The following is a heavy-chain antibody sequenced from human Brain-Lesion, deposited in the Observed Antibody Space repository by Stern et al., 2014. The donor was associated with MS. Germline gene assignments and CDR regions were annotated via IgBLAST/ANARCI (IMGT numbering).Heavy chain of an antibody. J-gene: IGHJ4*02. CDR3: AKVWLGELPENPFDY. Sequence: VQLVESGPGLVKPSETLSLTCTVSGGSISSNSYYWGWIRQPPGKGLEWIGGIYYRGSTYYNPSLKSRVTISKDTSKNQFSLNLKSVTAADTAVYFCAKVWLGELPENPFDYWGQGTLVTVSS. CDR1: GGSISSNSYY. V-gene: IGHV4-39*01. D-gene: IGHD3-10*01. CDR2: IYYRGST.